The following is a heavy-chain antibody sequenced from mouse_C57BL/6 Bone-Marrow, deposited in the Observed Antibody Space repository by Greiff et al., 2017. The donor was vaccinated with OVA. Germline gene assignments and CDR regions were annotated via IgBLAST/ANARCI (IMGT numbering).Heavy chain of an antibody. CDR2: IDPENGDT. CDR1: GFTFKDDY. Sequence: VQLQQSGAELVRPGASVKLSCTASGFTFKDDYMHWVKQRPEQGLEWIGWIDPENGDTEYASKFQGKATIPADTSSNTAYLQLSSLTSEDTDVDYCASYGSFAYWGQGTTVTVSA. CDR3: ASYGSFAY. V-gene: IGHV14-4*01. D-gene: IGHD2-1*01. J-gene: IGHJ2*01.